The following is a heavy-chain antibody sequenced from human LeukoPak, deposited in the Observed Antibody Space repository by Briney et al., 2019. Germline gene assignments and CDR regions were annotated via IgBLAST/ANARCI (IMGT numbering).Heavy chain of an antibody. D-gene: IGHD4-23*01. CDR3: ARVTTVGRDY. J-gene: IGHJ4*02. CDR1: GGSISSDNYY. V-gene: IGHV4-39*07. CDR2: LYYSGST. Sequence: SETLSLTCTVSGGSISSDNYYWGWIRQPPGKGLEWIGSLYYSGSTYYNPSLKSRVTTSVDTSKNQFSLKLSSVTAADTAVYYCARVTTVGRDYWGQGTLVTVSS.